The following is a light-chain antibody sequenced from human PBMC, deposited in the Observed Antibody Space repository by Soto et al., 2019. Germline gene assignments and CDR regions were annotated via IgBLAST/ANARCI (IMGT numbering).Light chain of an antibody. CDR1: SSDVGSYNL. CDR2: ECS. CDR3: CSYAGSSTFYV. V-gene: IGLV2-23*01. J-gene: IGLJ1*01. Sequence: SALTQPASVAGSPGQSITISCTGTSSDVGSYNLVSWYQQHPGKAPKLMIYECSKRPSGVSNRFSGSKSGNTASLTISGLQAEDEADYYCCSYAGSSTFYVFGTGTKVHRP.